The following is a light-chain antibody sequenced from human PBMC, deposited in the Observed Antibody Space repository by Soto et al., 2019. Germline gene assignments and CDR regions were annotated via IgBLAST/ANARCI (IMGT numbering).Light chain of an antibody. CDR2: WAS. J-gene: IGKJ1*01. V-gene: IGKV4-1*01. CDR1: QSIFYSSNNKNY. CDR3: QQYYSTPWT. Sequence: DIGLTQSPDSLAVSLGERATINCKSSQSIFYSSNNKNYLTWYQQKPGQPPKLLIYWASTRESGVPDRFSGSGSGTDFTLTISSLQAEDVAVYYCQQYYSTPWTFGQGTKV.